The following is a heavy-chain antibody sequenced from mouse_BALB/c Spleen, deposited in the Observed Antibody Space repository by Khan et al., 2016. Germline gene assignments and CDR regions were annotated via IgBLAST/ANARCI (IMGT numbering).Heavy chain of an antibody. CDR1: GYSFTGYY. CDR2: ISCYNGAT. CDR3: ARGDYDGYYAMDY. J-gene: IGHJ4*01. D-gene: IGHD2-4*01. V-gene: IGHV1S34*01. Sequence: LVKTGASVKISCKASGYSFTGYYIPWVKQSHGKGLEWIGYISCYNGATNYNPKFRGKATFTVDTSSSTAYMQFNSLTSEDSAVYYCARGDYDGYYAMDYWGQGTSVTVSS.